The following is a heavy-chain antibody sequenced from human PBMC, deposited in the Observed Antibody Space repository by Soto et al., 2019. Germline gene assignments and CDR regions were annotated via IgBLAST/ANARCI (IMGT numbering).Heavy chain of an antibody. CDR3: AKDLSGSNNMNFDN. CDR2: ISGSGGST. CDR1: GFTFSSYA. V-gene: IGHV3-23*01. D-gene: IGHD1-26*01. J-gene: IGHJ4*02. Sequence: PGGSLRLSCAASGFTFSSYAMSWVRQAPGKGLEWVSAISGSGGSTYYADSVKGRFTISRDNSKNTLYLQMNSLRAEGTAVYYCAKDLSGSNNMNFDNWGQGTLVTVSS.